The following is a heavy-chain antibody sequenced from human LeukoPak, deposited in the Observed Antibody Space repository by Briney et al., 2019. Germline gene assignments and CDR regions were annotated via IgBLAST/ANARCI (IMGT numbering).Heavy chain of an antibody. CDR3: ARALSDYDREGHWFDP. J-gene: IGHJ5*02. Sequence: SETLSLTCTVSGGSISSSSYYWGWIRQPPGKGLEWIGSIYYSGSTYYNPSLKLRVTISVATPKTQFSLKLSPVTAADTAVYYCARALSDYDREGHWFDPWGQGTLVTVSS. D-gene: IGHD3-22*01. CDR2: IYYSGST. CDR1: GGSISSSSYY. V-gene: IGHV4-39*07.